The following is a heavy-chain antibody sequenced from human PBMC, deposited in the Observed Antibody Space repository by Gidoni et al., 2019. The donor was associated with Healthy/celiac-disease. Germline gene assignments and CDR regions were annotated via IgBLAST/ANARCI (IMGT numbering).Heavy chain of an antibody. CDR2: INHSGST. J-gene: IGHJ5*02. CDR3: ARGRGKTWLRSYNWFDP. D-gene: IGHD3-16*01. Sequence: GLEWIGEINHSGSTNYNPSLKSRVTISVDTSKNQFSLKLSSVTAADTAVYYCARGRGKTWLRSYNWFDPWGQGTLVTVSS. V-gene: IGHV4-34*01.